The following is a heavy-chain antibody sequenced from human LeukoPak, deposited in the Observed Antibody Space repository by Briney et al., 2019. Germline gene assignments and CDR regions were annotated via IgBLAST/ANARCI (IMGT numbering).Heavy chain of an antibody. CDR3: ATSSDWRFDY. D-gene: IGHD6-19*01. CDR2: INRSGTNT. J-gene: IGHJ4*02. Sequence: KSGGSLRLSCAASGFTFSDYYMSWIRQAPGKGLEWLSNINRSGTNTNYADSVKDRFTISRDNAKNSLYLQMNSLRAEDTAVYYCATSSDWRFDYWGQGTLVTVSS. CDR1: GFTFSDYY. V-gene: IGHV3-11*06.